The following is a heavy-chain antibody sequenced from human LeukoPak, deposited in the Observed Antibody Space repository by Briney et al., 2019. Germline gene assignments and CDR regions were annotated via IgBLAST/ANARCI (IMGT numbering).Heavy chain of an antibody. J-gene: IGHJ5*02. Sequence: GESLKISCKGSGYSFTSYWIGWVRQMPGKGLEWMGIIYPGDSDTRYSPSFQGQVTISADKSISTAYLQWSSLKASDTAMYYCARGPLDGSGSYPAGGWFDPWGQGTLVTVSS. CDR2: IYPGDSDT. CDR3: ARGPLDGSGSYPAGGWFDP. V-gene: IGHV5-51*01. CDR1: GYSFTSYW. D-gene: IGHD3-10*01.